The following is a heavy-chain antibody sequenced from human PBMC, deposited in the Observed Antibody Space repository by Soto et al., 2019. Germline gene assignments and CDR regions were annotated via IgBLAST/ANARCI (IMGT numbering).Heavy chain of an antibody. CDR2: INTYNGNT. J-gene: IGHJ6*02. V-gene: IGHV1-18*01. CDR3: AMVDVYVTPSPQDV. D-gene: IGHD3-16*01. CDR1: GYTFTRYG. Sequence: QVQLVQSGAEVKNPGASVEISCKASGYTFTRYGIGWARQAPGQGLEWMGWINTYNGNTNYVQNVQGRVTLTTDTSTSTAYMELRSLRSNDTAIYYCAMVDVYVTPSPQDVWGQGTTVIVSS.